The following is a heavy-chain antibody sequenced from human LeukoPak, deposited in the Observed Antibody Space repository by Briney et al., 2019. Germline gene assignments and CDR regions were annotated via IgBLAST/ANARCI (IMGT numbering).Heavy chain of an antibody. CDR2: IYYSGST. CDR3: ARGEWSGLKDGFNI. V-gene: IGHV4-59*01. Sequence: SETLSLTCSVSGRSISSYYWSWTRQTPRKRLEWIGYIYYSGSTDYNPSLKSRATISVDTSKNQFSLKLSSLTAADTAVYYCARGEWSGLKDGFNIWGQGTMVTVSS. D-gene: IGHD3-3*01. J-gene: IGHJ3*02. CDR1: GRSISSYY.